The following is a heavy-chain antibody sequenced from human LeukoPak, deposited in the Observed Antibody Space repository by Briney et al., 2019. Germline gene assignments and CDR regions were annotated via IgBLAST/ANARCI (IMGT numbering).Heavy chain of an antibody. CDR2: IYYSGST. Sequence: SETLSLTCTVSGGSISSGGYYWSWIRQPPGKGLEGIGYIYYSGSTYYNPSLKSRVTISVDTSKNQFSLKLSSVTAADTAVYYCARGGSSGWSYYFDYWGQGTLVTVSS. CDR1: GGSISSGGYY. V-gene: IGHV4-30-4*08. CDR3: ARGGSSGWSYYFDY. D-gene: IGHD6-19*01. J-gene: IGHJ4*02.